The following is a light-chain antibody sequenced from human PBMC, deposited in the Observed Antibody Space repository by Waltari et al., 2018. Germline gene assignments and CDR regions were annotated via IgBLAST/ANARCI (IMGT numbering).Light chain of an antibody. J-gene: IGLJ3*02. CDR3: CSYGGSSWV. CDR1: RSGVGGHNY. V-gene: IGLV2-11*01. CDR2: DVT. Sequence: SALTQPRSVAGSPGQSVTISCTGPRSGVGGHNYVSWYQHLPGNAPKLIIYDVTKWPSGVPDRFSGSKSGNTASLTISGLLGEDEADYYCCSYGGSSWVFGGGTKLTVL.